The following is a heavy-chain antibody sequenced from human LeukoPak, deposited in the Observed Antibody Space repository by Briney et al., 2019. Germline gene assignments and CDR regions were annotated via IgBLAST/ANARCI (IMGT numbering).Heavy chain of an antibody. J-gene: IGHJ6*02. CDR3: VRGLYSHGSGNSLSVSDYGTDV. CDR2: IIPIYETT. V-gene: IGHV1-69*13. CDR1: GGGFNHFA. D-gene: IGHD3-10*01. Sequence: GASVKVSCKASGGGFNHFAVNWVRQAPGQGLEWMGGIIPIYETTNYAQKFQGRVTITADGFTSSAYMELSSLRSEDTAVYYCVRGLYSHGSGNSLSVSDYGTDVWGQGTTVTVSS.